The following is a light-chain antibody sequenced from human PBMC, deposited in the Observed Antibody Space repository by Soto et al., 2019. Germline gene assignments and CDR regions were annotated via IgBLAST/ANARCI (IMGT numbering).Light chain of an antibody. J-gene: IGLJ1*01. CDR2: EVS. V-gene: IGLV2-14*01. CDR3: SSYTSSTTLYV. CDR1: SSDVGGYKS. Sequence: QSALTQPASVSGSPGQSITISCTGTSSDVGGYKSVSWYQHHPGKAPKLVIYEVSNRPSGVSNRFSGSKSGNTASLTISGLQTEDEADYYCSSYTSSTTLYVFGSGTKLTVL.